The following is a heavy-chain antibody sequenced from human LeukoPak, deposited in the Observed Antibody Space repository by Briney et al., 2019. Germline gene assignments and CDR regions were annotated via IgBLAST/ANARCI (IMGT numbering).Heavy chain of an antibody. Sequence: GESLKISCKGSGYSFTNYWITWVRQMPGKGLEWMGKIDPSDSYTNYSPSFQGHVTISADKSISTAYLQWSGLKASDTAMYYCARFVCSGGSCYYFDYWGQGTLVAVSS. V-gene: IGHV5-10-1*01. J-gene: IGHJ4*02. CDR3: ARFVCSGGSCYYFDY. CDR1: GYSFTNYW. CDR2: IDPSDSYT. D-gene: IGHD2-15*01.